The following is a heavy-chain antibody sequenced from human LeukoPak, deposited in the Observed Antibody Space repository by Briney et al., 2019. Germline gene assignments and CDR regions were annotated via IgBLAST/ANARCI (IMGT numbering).Heavy chain of an antibody. V-gene: IGHV1-69*05. CDR1: GGTFSSYA. Sequence: ASVKVSCKASGGTFSSYAISWVRQAPGQGLEWMGGIIPIFGTANYAQKFQGRVTITTDESTSTAYMELSSLRSEDTAVYYCAKADSDGGNSAAFDIWGQGTKVTVSS. CDR3: AKADSDGGNSAAFDI. J-gene: IGHJ3*02. D-gene: IGHD4-23*01. CDR2: IIPIFGTA.